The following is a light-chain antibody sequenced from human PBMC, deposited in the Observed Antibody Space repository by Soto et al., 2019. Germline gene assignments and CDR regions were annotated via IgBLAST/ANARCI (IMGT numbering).Light chain of an antibody. CDR2: DAS. J-gene: IGKJ5*01. Sequence: EIVLTQSPATLSLSPGERATLSCRASQSVTSYLVWYQRKPGQAPRLLIYDASNRATGIPARFTGSGSGTDFTLTISSLEPEDFAVYYCQHRYNWPFTFGQGTRLEIK. V-gene: IGKV3-11*01. CDR3: QHRYNWPFT. CDR1: QSVTSY.